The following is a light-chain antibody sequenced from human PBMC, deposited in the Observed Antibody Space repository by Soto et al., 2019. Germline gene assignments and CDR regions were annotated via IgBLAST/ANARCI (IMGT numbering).Light chain of an antibody. CDR2: SAS. Sequence: DIQMTQAPSFLSASVGDRVTSTCQASQDIANFLVWYQQKPGKAPKLLIYSASNLEAGVPSRFSGSGSGTDFTFTISSLQPEDVATYYCQQYDILPPSFGQGTKLEIK. J-gene: IGKJ2*01. CDR3: QQYDILPPS. V-gene: IGKV1-33*01. CDR1: QDIANF.